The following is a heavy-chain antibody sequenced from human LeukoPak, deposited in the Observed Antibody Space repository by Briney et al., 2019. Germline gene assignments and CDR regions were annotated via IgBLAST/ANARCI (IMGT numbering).Heavy chain of an antibody. V-gene: IGHV4-31*03. J-gene: IGHJ4*02. CDR3: ASSIYQEQPKFDY. CDR2: IYYSGST. D-gene: IGHD6-13*01. CDR1: GGSISSGGHY. Sequence: PSETLSLTCTVSGGSISSGGHYWSWIRQHPGKGLEWIGYIYYSGSTYYNPSLKSRVTVSGDTSKNQFSLKLSSVTVADTAVYYCASSIYQEQPKFDYWGQGTLVTVSS.